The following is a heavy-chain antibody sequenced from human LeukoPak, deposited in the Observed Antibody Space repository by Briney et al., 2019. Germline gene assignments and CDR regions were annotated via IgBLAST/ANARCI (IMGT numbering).Heavy chain of an antibody. CDR2: IYPGDSDT. V-gene: IGHV5-51*01. CDR3: ARSSSLLNYYYHYMDV. J-gene: IGHJ6*03. CDR1: GYSFTSYW. Sequence: GESLKISCKGSGYSFTSYWIGWVRQMPGKGLEWMGIIYPGDSDTRYSPSFQGQVTISADKSISTAYLQWSSLKASDTAMYYCARSSSLLNYYYHYMDVWGQGTTVTVSS. D-gene: IGHD6-6*01.